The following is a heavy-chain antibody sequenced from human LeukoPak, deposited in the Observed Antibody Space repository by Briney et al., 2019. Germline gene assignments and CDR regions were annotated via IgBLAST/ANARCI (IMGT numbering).Heavy chain of an antibody. J-gene: IGHJ4*02. D-gene: IGHD4-17*01. CDR3: AKENYGDNYYFDY. Sequence: GGSLRLSCAASGFTFSSYGMHWVRQAPGKGLEWVAVIWYDGSNKYYADSVKGRLTISRDNSKNTLYLQMNSLRAEDTAVYYCAKENYGDNYYFDYWGQGTLVTVSS. CDR2: IWYDGSNK. V-gene: IGHV3-33*06. CDR1: GFTFSSYG.